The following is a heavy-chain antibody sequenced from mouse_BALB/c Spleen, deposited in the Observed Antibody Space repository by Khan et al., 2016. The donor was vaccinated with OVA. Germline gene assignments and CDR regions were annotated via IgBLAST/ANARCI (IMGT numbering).Heavy chain of an antibody. Sequence: IQLVQSGPELEKPGASVKISCKASGYSFTGYNINWVKQSNGKSLEWIGNIDPYYGGATYNQKFKGKATLTVDKSSSTAYMQLKSLTSEDSAVYYCTRGYGNYVRYYFDYWGQGTTLTVSS. CDR3: TRGYGNYVRYYFDY. D-gene: IGHD2-10*02. J-gene: IGHJ2*01. CDR2: IDPYYGGA. V-gene: IGHV1S135*01. CDR1: GYSFTGYN.